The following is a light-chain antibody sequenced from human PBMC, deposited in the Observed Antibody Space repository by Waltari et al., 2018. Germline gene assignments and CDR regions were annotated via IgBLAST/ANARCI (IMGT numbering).Light chain of an antibody. CDR2: GNS. Sequence: QSVLTQPPSVSGAPGQRVTISCTGSSSNIGAGYDVHWYQQLPGTAPKLPIYGNSNRPSWVPDRVSASKSGTSASLAITGLQAEDEADYYCQSYDSSLSGHYVFGTGTKVTVL. V-gene: IGLV1-40*01. J-gene: IGLJ1*01. CDR1: SSNIGAGYD. CDR3: QSYDSSLSGHYV.